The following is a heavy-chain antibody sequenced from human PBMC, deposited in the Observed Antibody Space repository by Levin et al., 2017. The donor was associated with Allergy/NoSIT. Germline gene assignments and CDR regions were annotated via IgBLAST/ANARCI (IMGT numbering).Heavy chain of an antibody. CDR1: GFTFSSYA. CDR2: ISSNGGST. D-gene: IGHD5-18*01. J-gene: IGHJ4*02. CDR3: ARAGTAMVFPHYFDY. V-gene: IGHV3-64*01. Sequence: PGGSLRLSCAASGFTFSSYAMHWVRQAPGKGLEYVSAISSNGGSTYYANSVKGRFTISRDNSKNTLYLQMGSLRAEDMAVYYCARAGTAMVFPHYFDYWGQGTLVTVSS.